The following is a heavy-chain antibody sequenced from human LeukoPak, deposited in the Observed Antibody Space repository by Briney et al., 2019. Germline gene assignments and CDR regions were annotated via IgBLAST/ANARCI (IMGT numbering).Heavy chain of an antibody. CDR3: AKGRNYDILTGYYNV. CDR2: ISGSGGST. J-gene: IGHJ4*02. CDR1: GFTFSSYA. V-gene: IGHV3-23*01. D-gene: IGHD3-9*01. Sequence: HPGGSLRLSCAASGFTFSSYAMSWVRQAPGKGLEWVSAISGSGGSTYYADSVKGRFTISRDNSKNTLYLQMNSLRAEDTAVYYCAKGRNYDILTGYYNVWGQGTLVTVSS.